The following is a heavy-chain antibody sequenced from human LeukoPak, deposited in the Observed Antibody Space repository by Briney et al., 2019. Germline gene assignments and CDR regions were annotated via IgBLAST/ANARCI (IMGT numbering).Heavy chain of an antibody. J-gene: IGHJ4*02. CDR3: ARDGVMSGTASCLTY. CDR2: IYHSGST. V-gene: IGHV4-38-2*02. Sequence: PSETLSLTCTVSGYSISSGYFWGWIRQPPGKGLEWIGSIYHSGSTSYNPSLKSRLTISVDTSKNQFSLKLSSVTAADTAVYYCARDGVMSGTASCLTYWGQGTQVTVSS. D-gene: IGHD1-1*01. CDR1: GYSISSGYF.